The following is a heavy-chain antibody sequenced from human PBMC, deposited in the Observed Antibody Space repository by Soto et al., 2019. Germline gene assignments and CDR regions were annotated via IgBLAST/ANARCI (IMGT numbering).Heavy chain of an antibody. CDR2: ISANIGNA. CDR1: GYTFTSYG. D-gene: IGHD2-2*01. CDR3: AITLGYCSSTSCPKRAYYYYYYMGV. V-gene: IGHV1-18*01. J-gene: IGHJ6*03. Sequence: ASVKVSCKDSGYTFTSYGISWARQAPGQGLEWMGWISANIGNANYAQKFQGRVTITADKSTSTAYMELSSLRSEDTAVYYCAITLGYCSSTSCPKRAYYYYYYMGVWGKGTTVTVSS.